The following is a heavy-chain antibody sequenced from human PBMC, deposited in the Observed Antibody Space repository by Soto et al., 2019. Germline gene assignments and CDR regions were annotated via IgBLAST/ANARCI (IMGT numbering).Heavy chain of an antibody. D-gene: IGHD1-1*01. V-gene: IGHV6-1*01. Sequence: QVQLQLSGPGLVTPSQTLSLTCAISGDSVSSNSAGWNWIRQTPSRGLEWLGRTYYRSKWYFNYAVSVESRITINPGTSKNQFSLQLSSVTPDDTAVYYCARGSWDDVSGHYYMDVWGKGTPVTVSS. CDR1: GDSVSSNSAG. CDR3: ARGSWDDVSGHYYMDV. CDR2: TYYRSKWYF. J-gene: IGHJ6*03.